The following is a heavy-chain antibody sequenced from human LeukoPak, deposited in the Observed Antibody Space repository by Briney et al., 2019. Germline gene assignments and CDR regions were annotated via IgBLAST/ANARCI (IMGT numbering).Heavy chain of an antibody. Sequence: GGSLRLSCAASGFTFSSYWMHWVRQAPGKGLVWVSRINSDGSSTSYADSVKGRFTISRDNAKNTLYLQMNSLRAEDTAVYYCARPLGTYYDFWSGYTFDYWGQGTLVTVSS. CDR3: ARPLGTYYDFWSGYTFDY. D-gene: IGHD3-3*01. J-gene: IGHJ4*02. CDR1: GFTFSSYW. V-gene: IGHV3-74*01. CDR2: INSDGSST.